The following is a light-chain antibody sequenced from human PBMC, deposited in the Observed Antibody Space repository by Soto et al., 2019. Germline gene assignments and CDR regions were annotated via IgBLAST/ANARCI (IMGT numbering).Light chain of an antibody. J-gene: IGKJ5*01. Sequence: EIVLSQSPATLSLSPGERATLSCRASQSVGTYLAWYQQKPGQAPRLLIYDASNRATGIPARFGGSGSGTDFTLTISSLQSEDFAVYYCQQYNTWPPITFGQGTRLEIK. CDR3: QQYNTWPPIT. V-gene: IGKV3-11*01. CDR1: QSVGTY. CDR2: DAS.